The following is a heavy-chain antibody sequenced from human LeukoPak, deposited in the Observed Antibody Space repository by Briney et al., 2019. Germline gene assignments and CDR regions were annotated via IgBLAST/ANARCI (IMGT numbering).Heavy chain of an antibody. Sequence: GVSLRLSCAASGFTYSSYWMSWLRQAPGKGLEWVANIKQDEREMLYVDSVKGRITISRGNAKQSLYLQMDSLRAEDTAVYYCVRDKGVLRRVFDYWGQGTLVTVSP. D-gene: IGHD1-1*01. V-gene: IGHV3-7*01. CDR2: IKQDEREM. CDR3: VRDKGVLRRVFDY. J-gene: IGHJ4*02. CDR1: GFTYSSYW.